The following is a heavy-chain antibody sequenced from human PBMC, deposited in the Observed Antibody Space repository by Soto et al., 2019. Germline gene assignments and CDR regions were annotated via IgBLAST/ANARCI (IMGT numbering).Heavy chain of an antibody. J-gene: IGHJ6*02. CDR1: GGSFGGYY. CDR2: INHSGST. CDR3: ARGNYDILTGYYMEPHYYYYGMDV. V-gene: IGHV4-34*01. D-gene: IGHD3-9*01. Sequence: SETLSLTCAVYGGSFGGYYGSWIRQPPGKGLEWIGEINHSGSTNYNPSLKSRVTISVDTSKNQFSLKLSSVTAADTAVYYCARGNYDILTGYYMEPHYYYYGMDVWGQGTTVTVSS.